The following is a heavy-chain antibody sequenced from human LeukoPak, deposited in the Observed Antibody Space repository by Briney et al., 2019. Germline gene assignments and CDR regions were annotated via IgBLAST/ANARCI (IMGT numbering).Heavy chain of an antibody. Sequence: SETLSLTCTVSGGSISSYYWSWIRQPPGKGLEWIGYIYYSGSTNYNPSLKSRVNISVDTSKNQFSLKLSSVTAADTAVYYCARGLGYCSSTSCYAVSAPLSIWFDPWGQGTLVTVSS. J-gene: IGHJ5*02. D-gene: IGHD2-2*01. CDR2: IYYSGST. V-gene: IGHV4-59*01. CDR1: GGSISSYY. CDR3: ARGLGYCSSTSCYAVSAPLSIWFDP.